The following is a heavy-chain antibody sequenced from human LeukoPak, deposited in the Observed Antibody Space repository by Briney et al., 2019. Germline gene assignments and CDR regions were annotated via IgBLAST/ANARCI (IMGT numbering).Heavy chain of an antibody. Sequence: ASVKVSCKASGYTFTGQYMHWVRQAPGQGLEWMGWINPNTGGTNYARKFQGRVTMTRDTAISTAYMELGRLTSDDTAVYYCASYPRYMSSPPFDYWGQGTLVTVSS. CDR2: INPNTGGT. CDR1: GYTFTGQY. D-gene: IGHD5-12*01. V-gene: IGHV1-2*02. CDR3: ASYPRYMSSPPFDY. J-gene: IGHJ4*02.